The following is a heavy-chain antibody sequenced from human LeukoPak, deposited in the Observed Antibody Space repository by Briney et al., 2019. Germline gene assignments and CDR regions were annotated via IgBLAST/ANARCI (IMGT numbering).Heavy chain of an antibody. CDR2: ISASGGST. CDR3: AKVTGKYGGYYYGMDV. Sequence: PGGSLRLSCVASGITFSSYAMSWVRQAPGKGLEWVSAISASGGSTHHADSVRGRFTTSRDNSKNTLYLQMNSLRAEDTAGYYCAKVTGKYGGYYYGMDVWGQGTTVTVSS. J-gene: IGHJ6*02. D-gene: IGHD4/OR15-4a*01. CDR1: GITFSSYA. V-gene: IGHV3-23*01.